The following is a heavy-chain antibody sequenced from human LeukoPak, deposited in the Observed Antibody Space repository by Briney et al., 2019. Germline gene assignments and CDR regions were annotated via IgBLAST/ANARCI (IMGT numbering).Heavy chain of an antibody. V-gene: IGHV1-18*01. CDR2: VSAYNGNT. J-gene: IGHJ4*02. CDR1: GYTFSSYG. D-gene: IGHD3-10*02. Sequence: ASVKVSCKASGYTFSSYGISWVRQAPGQGLEWMGWVSAYNGNTNYAQKFQGRVTMTTDTSTSTAYMELRSLRSDDTAVYYCARDQDLIGSGSSDWGQGTLVTVSS. CDR3: ARDQDLIGSGSSD.